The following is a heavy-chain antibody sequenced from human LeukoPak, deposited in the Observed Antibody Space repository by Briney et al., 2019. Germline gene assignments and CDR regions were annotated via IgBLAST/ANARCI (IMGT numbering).Heavy chain of an antibody. V-gene: IGHV3-21*01. CDR1: GFTFSSYT. D-gene: IGHD3-3*01. CDR2: ISSSSSYI. J-gene: IGHJ5*02. Sequence: PGGSLRLSCAASGFTFSSYTMHWVRQAPGKGLEWVSSISSSSSYIYYADSVKGRFTISRDNAKNSLCLQMNSLRAEDTAVYYCARDSLVGRFLEWLPNNWFDPWGQGTLVTVSS. CDR3: ARDSLVGRFLEWLPNNWFDP.